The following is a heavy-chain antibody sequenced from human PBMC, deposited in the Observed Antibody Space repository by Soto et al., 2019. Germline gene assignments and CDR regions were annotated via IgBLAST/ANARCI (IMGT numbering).Heavy chain of an antibody. CDR2: ISAYNGNT. J-gene: IGHJ6*02. Sequence: ASVKVSCKASGYTFTSYGISWVRQAPGQGLEWMGWISAYNGNTNYAQKLQGRVTMTTDTSTSTAYMELRSLRSDDTAVYYCARDWSSCGGYCYYYYGMDVWGQGTTVTVSS. V-gene: IGHV1-18*01. CDR1: GYTFTSYG. D-gene: IGHD2-21*02. CDR3: ARDWSSCGGYCYYYYGMDV.